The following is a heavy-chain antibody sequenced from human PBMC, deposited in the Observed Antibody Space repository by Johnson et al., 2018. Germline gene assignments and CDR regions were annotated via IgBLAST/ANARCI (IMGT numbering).Heavy chain of an antibody. J-gene: IGHJ3*02. D-gene: IGHD3-10*01. CDR2: IYPGDSDT. V-gene: IGHV5-51*01. CDR1: GYSFTTYW. CDR3: ARISRFGELLTRNDAFDI. Sequence: EVQLVESGAEVKKPGESLKISCKGSGYSFTTYWIGWVRQMPGKGLEWMGIIYPGDSDTRYSPSFQGQVTISADKSISTAYLPWSSRKASDTAMYYCARISRFGELLTRNDAFDIWGQGTMVTVAS.